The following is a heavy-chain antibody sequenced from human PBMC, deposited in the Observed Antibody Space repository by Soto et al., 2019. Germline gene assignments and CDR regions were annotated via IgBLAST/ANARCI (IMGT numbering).Heavy chain of an antibody. CDR2: ISGSGGST. Sequence: QPGWSLRLSCAASGFTFSTYAMSWVRQAPGKGLEWVSAISGSGGSTYYADSVKGRFTISRDNSKNTLYLQMNSLRAEDTAVYYCAKGRYCTNGICYTYWGQGTLVTVSS. V-gene: IGHV3-23*01. D-gene: IGHD2-8*01. CDR1: GFTFSTYA. J-gene: IGHJ1*01. CDR3: AKGRYCTNGICYTY.